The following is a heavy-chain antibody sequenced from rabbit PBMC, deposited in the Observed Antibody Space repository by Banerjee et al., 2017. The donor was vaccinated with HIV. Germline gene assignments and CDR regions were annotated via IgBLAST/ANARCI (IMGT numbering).Heavy chain of an antibody. J-gene: IGHJ4*01. Sequence: EGSLTLTCTASGFSFSNGYVMCWVRQAPGKGLEWIACINTISGDTVYAAWAKGRFTISKASWTTVTLQMTSLTAADTATYFCARSYVGYVFNLWGQGTLVTVS. CDR1: GFSFSNGYV. CDR3: ARSYVGYVFNL. CDR2: INTISGDT. D-gene: IGHD7-1*01. V-gene: IGHV1S45*01.